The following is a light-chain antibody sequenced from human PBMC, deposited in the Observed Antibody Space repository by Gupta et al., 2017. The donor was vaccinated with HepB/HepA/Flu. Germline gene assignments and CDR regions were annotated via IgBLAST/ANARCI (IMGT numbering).Light chain of an antibody. J-gene: IGLJ1*01. V-gene: IGLV2-14*03. CDR1: SGDVGAYNY. CDR3: TSYARTNTLV. Sequence: QSALTQPASVSGSPGQSITISCTGTSGDVGAYNYVSWYQQLPGKAPKVIIYDVSSRPSVLATRFSGSKSGTTASLTIPGLPEEVEADYYSTSYARTNTLVFGTGTKVTVL. CDR2: DVS.